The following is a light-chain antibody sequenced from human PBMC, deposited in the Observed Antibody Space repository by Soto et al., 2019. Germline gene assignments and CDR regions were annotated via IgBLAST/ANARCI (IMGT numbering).Light chain of an antibody. CDR2: DVS. CDR1: SSDVGGYNY. V-gene: IGLV2-14*01. Sequence: QSALTQPASVSGSPGQSITISCTGTSSDVGGYNYVSWYQQHPGKAPNLIIFDVSNRPSGVSNRFSGSKSGNSASLTISGLQAEDEADYYYRSYTGSKTPVVFGGGTKLTVL. CDR3: RSYTGSKTPVV. J-gene: IGLJ2*01.